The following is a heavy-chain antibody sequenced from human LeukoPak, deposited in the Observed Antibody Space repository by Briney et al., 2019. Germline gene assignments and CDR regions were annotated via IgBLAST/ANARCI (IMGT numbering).Heavy chain of an antibody. CDR3: AKDMRGANGGNSVGAFDI. Sequence: GRSLRLSCAASGFTFDDYAMHWVRQAPGKGLEWVSGISWNSGSIGYADSVKGRFTISRDNAKNSLYLQMNSLRAEDMALYYCAKDMRGANGGNSVGAFDIWGQGTMVTVSS. CDR1: GFTFDDYA. V-gene: IGHV3-9*03. CDR2: ISWNSGSI. J-gene: IGHJ3*02. D-gene: IGHD4-23*01.